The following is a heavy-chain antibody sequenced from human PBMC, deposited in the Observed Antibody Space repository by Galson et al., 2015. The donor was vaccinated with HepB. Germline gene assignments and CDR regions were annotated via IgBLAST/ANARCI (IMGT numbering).Heavy chain of an antibody. V-gene: IGHV3-21*01. CDR1: GFTFRNHF. CDR3: ARVYDGDNAGEDFGLDV. J-gene: IGHJ6*02. Sequence: SLRLSCAASGFTFRNHFMNWVRQAPGKGLEWVAYISSTSRYTYYADLAKGRFTISRDNDNNSLYLQMNSLRAEDTAVYYCARVYDGDNAGEDFGLDVWGPGATVTVSS. CDR2: ISSTSRYT. D-gene: IGHD1/OR15-1a*01.